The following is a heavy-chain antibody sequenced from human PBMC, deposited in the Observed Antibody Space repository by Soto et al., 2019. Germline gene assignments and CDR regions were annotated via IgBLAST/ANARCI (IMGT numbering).Heavy chain of an antibody. D-gene: IGHD1-26*01. Sequence: PGGSLRLSCAASGFAFPNAWMNWVRQAPGKGLEWVGRIKSTIDGGTTDYAEPVKGRFAISRDDSNNMVYLQMNSLKIEDTAVYYFTTDSYRSMRIVGCDYWGHGTLVTVA. CDR3: TTDSYRSMRIVGCDY. V-gene: IGHV3-15*07. CDR2: IKSTIDGGTT. J-gene: IGHJ4*01. CDR1: GFAFPNAW.